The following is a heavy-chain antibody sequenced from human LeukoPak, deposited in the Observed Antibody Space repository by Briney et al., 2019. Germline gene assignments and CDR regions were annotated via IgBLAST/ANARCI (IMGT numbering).Heavy chain of an antibody. V-gene: IGHV4-34*01. CDR2: INHSGST. J-gene: IGHJ5*02. Sequence: SETLSLTCAVYGGSFSGYYWSWIRQPPGKGLEWIGEINHSGSTNYNPSLKSRVTISVDTSKNQFSLKLSSVTAADTAVYYCARASSRVDTAMGTRFDPCGQGTLVTVSS. CDR3: ARASSRVDTAMGTRFDP. D-gene: IGHD5-18*01. CDR1: GGSFSGYY.